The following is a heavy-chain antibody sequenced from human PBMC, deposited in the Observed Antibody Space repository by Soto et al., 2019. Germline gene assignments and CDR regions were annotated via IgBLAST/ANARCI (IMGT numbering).Heavy chain of an antibody. CDR3: ARDANNRGVDY. CDR2: ISSGGSAK. J-gene: IGHJ4*02. Sequence: QVQLVESGGGLVKPGGSLRLSCAASGFTFSDYYMSWIRQTPGKGLEWVSYISSGGSAKNYADSVKGRFTVSRDNAKSSLYLQMNSLRAEDTAVYYCARDANNRGVDYWGQGTLVTVS. D-gene: IGHD1-1*01. V-gene: IGHV3-11*01. CDR1: GFTFSDYY.